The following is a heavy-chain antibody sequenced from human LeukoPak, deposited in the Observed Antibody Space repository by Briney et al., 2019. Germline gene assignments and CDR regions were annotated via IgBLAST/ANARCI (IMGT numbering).Heavy chain of an antibody. CDR1: GFTFSSYS. Sequence: GGPLRLSCAASGFTFSSYSMNWVRQAPGKGLEWVSSISSSSSYIYYADSVKGRFTISRDNAKNSLYLQMNSLRAEDTAVYYCARDEPGIAVAGPLPYYMDVWGKGTTVTVSS. CDR2: ISSSSSYI. V-gene: IGHV3-21*01. J-gene: IGHJ6*03. CDR3: ARDEPGIAVAGPLPYYMDV. D-gene: IGHD6-19*01.